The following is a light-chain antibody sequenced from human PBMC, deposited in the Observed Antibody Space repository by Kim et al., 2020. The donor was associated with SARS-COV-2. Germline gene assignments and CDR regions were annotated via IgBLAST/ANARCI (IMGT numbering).Light chain of an antibody. CDR3: NSYINNITFEGVI. V-gene: IGLV2-14*03. Sequence: QSALTQPASVSGSPGQSITISCTGTSSDVGEYNYVSWYQQHPDKAPKLMIYDVGNRPSGVSDRFSGSKSGNTASLTISGLQAEDEAYYYCNSYINNITFEGVIFGGGTQLTVL. CDR1: SSDVGEYNY. J-gene: IGLJ2*01. CDR2: DVG.